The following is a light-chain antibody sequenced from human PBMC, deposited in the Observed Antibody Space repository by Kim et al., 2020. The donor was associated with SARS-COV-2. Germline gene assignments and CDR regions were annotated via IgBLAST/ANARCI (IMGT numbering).Light chain of an antibody. CDR3: QTYISAPRT. CDR1: HGMSNY. J-gene: IGKJ1*01. CDR2: AAS. Sequence: ASVGDKVTMTCRASHGMSNYLAWCQQRPGKVPQLLIPAASTLQSGVPSRFSGSGSGTDFSLTITSLQPEDVATYYCQTYISAPRTFGQGTKVYIK. V-gene: IGKV1-27*01.